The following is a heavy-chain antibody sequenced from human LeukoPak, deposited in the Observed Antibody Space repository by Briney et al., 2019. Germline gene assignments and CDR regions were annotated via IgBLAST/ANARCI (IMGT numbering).Heavy chain of an antibody. J-gene: IGHJ4*02. CDR1: GFGFTSHG. CDR3: AKPSYCGSGTCPPGH. V-gene: IGHV3-30*02. D-gene: IGHD2-21*01. Sequence: GGSLRLSCAASGFGFTSHGMNWVRQTPGKGLEWVAFIRSDGSNKYYADSVKGRFIVSRDNSKNTLYVQMNSLRHEDTAVYYCAKPSYCGSGTCPPGHWGQGTLVTVSS. CDR2: IRSDGSNK.